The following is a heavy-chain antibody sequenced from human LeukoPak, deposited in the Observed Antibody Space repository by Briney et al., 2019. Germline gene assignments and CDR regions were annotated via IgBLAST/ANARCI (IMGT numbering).Heavy chain of an antibody. V-gene: IGHV3-23*01. CDR1: GFTLSSYA. D-gene: IGHD5-18*01. J-gene: IGHJ4*02. CDR3: AKAQTAMVYYFDY. Sequence: GGSLRLSCAASGFTLSSYAMSWVRQAPGKGLEWVSDVSGSGGSTFYADSVKGRFTISRDNSKNTLYLQMNSLRAEDTAVYYCAKAQTAMVYYFDYWGQGTLVTVSS. CDR2: VSGSGGST.